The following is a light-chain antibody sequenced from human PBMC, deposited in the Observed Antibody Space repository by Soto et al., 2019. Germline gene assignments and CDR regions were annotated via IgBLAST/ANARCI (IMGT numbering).Light chain of an antibody. CDR1: QDVGRY. J-gene: IGKJ1*01. CDR2: GAS. V-gene: IGKV1-8*01. CDR3: QHYKNYPWT. Sequence: AIRMTQSPSSLSASAGDRVAIACRASQDVGRYLAWYQQKPWQAPKLLIYGASPLQRGVPSRFSGGGSGTDFTLTISCLQSEDFATYYCQHYKNYPWTFGQGTKVEIK.